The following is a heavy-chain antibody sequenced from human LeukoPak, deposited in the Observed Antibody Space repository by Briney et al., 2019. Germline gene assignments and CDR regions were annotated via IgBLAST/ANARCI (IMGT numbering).Heavy chain of an antibody. D-gene: IGHD6-19*01. V-gene: IGHV4-34*01. CDR2: INHSGST. Sequence: GSLRLSCAASGFPFNLAWMTWVRQAPGKGLEWIGEINHSGSTNYNPSLKSRVTISVDTSKNQFSLKLSSVTAADTAVYYCAGPGSSGWGFDLWGRGTLVTVSS. CDR3: AGPGSSGWGFDL. CDR1: GFPFNLAW. J-gene: IGHJ2*01.